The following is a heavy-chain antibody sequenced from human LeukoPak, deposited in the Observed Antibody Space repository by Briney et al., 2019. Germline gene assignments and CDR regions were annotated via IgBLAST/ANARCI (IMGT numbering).Heavy chain of an antibody. CDR3: ARGSFSYYYDSSGYYLSLFDY. D-gene: IGHD3-22*01. J-gene: IGHJ4*02. CDR2: ISAYNGNT. Sequence: ASVKVSCKASGYTFTSYGISWVRQAPGQGLEWMGWISAYNGNTNYAQKLQGRVTMTTDTSTSTACMELRSLRSDDTAVYYCARGSFSYYYDSSGYYLSLFDYWGQGTLVTVSS. CDR1: GYTFTSYG. V-gene: IGHV1-18*01.